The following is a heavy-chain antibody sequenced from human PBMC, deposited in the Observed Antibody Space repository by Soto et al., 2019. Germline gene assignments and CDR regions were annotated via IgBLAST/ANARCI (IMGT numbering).Heavy chain of an antibody. CDR1: GYTFTSYG. CDR3: ARVRRAAATPLVNWFDP. V-gene: IGHV1-18*01. CDR2: ISAYNGNT. D-gene: IGHD2-15*01. J-gene: IGHJ5*02. Sequence: QVQLVQSGAEVKKPGASVKVSCKASGYTFTSYGISWVRQAPGQGLEWMGWISAYNGNTNYAQKLQGRVTMTTDTFTSTAYMELRSLRSDDTAVYYCARVRRAAATPLVNWFDPWGQGTLVTVSS.